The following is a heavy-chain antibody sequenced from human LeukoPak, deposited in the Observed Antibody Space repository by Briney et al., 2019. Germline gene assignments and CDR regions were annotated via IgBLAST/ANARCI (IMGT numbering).Heavy chain of an antibody. CDR2: RDYSGST. Sequence: TLSLTCTVPGGSISSGGYYWSWIRQPPGKGLEWIGYRDYSGSTYYNPSLKSRVPISVDTSKNQFSLKLSSVTAADTAVYYCARQEYYYDSSGYLLFDYWGQGTLVTLSS. CDR3: ARQEYYYDSSGYLLFDY. V-gene: IGHV4-31*03. CDR1: GGSISSGGYY. J-gene: IGHJ4*02. D-gene: IGHD3-22*01.